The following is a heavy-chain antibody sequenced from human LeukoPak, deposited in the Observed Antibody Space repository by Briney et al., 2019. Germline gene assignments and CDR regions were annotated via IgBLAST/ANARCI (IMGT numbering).Heavy chain of an antibody. CDR2: IWYDGSNK. J-gene: IGHJ4*02. V-gene: IGHV3-33*08. D-gene: IGHD3-22*01. CDR1: GFTFSGYW. CDR3: ARGQEYYYDSSAYSKFDY. Sequence: GGSLRLSCAASGFTFSGYWMHWVRQAPGKGLEWVAAIWYDGSNKYYADSVKGRFTISRDNSKNTLYLQMNSLRAEDTALYYCARGQEYYYDSSAYSKFDYWGQGTLVTVSS.